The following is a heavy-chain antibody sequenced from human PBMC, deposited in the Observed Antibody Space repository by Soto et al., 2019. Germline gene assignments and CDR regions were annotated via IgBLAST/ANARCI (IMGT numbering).Heavy chain of an antibody. D-gene: IGHD3-22*01. J-gene: IGHJ4*02. V-gene: IGHV3-48*01. CDR1: GFSFSNYA. CDR3: ASTPHSYYYDSSGSWPHFVDY. Sequence: GGSLRLSCSVSGFSFSNYAMTWVRQAPGKGLEWVSYIGIGSSTTYYADSVKGRFTISRDNAKNTLYLQMNSLRPEDTAVYYCASTPHSYYYDSSGSWPHFVDYWGPGTLVTGSS. CDR2: IGIGSSTT.